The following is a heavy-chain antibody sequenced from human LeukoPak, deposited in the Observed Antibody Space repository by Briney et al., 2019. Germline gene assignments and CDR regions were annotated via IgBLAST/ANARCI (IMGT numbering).Heavy chain of an antibody. V-gene: IGHV3-53*01. D-gene: IGHD2-15*01. J-gene: IGHJ6*02. CDR1: GFTVSSNY. CDR3: ARVQAATSLYYYGMDV. CDR2: IYSGGST. Sequence: PGGSLRLSCAASGFTVSSNYMSWVRQAPGKGLEWVSVIYSGGSTYYADSVKGRFTISRDNSKNTLYLQMSSLRAEDTAVYYCARVQAATSLYYYGMDVWGQGTTVTVSS.